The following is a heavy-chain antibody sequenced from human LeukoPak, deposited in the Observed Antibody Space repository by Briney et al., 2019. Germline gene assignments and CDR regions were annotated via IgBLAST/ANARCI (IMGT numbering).Heavy chain of an antibody. Sequence: GGSLRLSCAASGFTFSSYEMNWVRQAPGKGPEWVSYISSSGSTIYYADSVKGRFTISRDNAKNSLYLQMNSLRAEDTAVYYCARETPYCGGDCYPPFYYGMDVWGKGTTVTVSS. J-gene: IGHJ6*04. CDR3: ARETPYCGGDCYPPFYYGMDV. CDR2: ISSSGSTI. D-gene: IGHD2-21*02. V-gene: IGHV3-48*03. CDR1: GFTFSSYE.